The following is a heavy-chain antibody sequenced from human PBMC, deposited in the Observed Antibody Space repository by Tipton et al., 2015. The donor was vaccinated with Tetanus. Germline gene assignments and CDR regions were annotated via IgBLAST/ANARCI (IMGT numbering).Heavy chain of an antibody. V-gene: IGHV4-4*07. CDR3: ARGNAMGATIFFDQ. CDR2: IHTRGIT. Sequence: TLSLTCTVSPDSISTYYWNWIRQPTGKGLEWIGRIHTRGITNYNPSLKARVTMSLDTSKNRFSLELTSVTAADTAVYYCARGNAMGATIFFDQWGQGTLITVSS. CDR1: PDSISTYY. J-gene: IGHJ5*02. D-gene: IGHD1-26*01.